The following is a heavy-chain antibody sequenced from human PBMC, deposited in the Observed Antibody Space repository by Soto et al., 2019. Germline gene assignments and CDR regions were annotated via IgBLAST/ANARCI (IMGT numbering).Heavy chain of an antibody. J-gene: IGHJ4*02. D-gene: IGHD2-15*01. Sequence: PSETLSLTCTVSGGSISGSSYYWGWVRQPPGKGLEWIGGIYFSGSTFFNPSLESRVTISVDTSKNQFSVKLSSVTAADTAVYYCARHSRYCSDYICYSFDSWGQGALVTVPP. CDR1: GGSISGSSYY. CDR3: ARHSRYCSDYICYSFDS. V-gene: IGHV4-39*01. CDR2: IYFSGST.